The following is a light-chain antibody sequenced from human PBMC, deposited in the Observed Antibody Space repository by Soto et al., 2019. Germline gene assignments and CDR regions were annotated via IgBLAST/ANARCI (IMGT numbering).Light chain of an antibody. CDR3: QQYVSPPWT. J-gene: IGKJ1*01. CDR1: QSLSKTY. V-gene: IGKV3-20*01. Sequence: EIVLTQSPGTLSLSPGERATLSCRASQSLSKTYLAWYQKKPGQAPRLLIDGAPSRATGTPDRFSGSGSGTDFTLTISRLEPEDFAVYYCQQYVSPPWTFGQGTKV. CDR2: GAP.